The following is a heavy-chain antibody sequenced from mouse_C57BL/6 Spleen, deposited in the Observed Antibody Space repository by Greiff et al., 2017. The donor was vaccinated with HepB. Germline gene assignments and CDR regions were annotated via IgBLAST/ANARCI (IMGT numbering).Heavy chain of an antibody. CDR3: ARTYVYDYDDGFAY. J-gene: IGHJ3*01. CDR1: GFSLTSYG. CDR2: IWSGGST. V-gene: IGHV2-2*01. Sequence: QVQLKESGPGLVQPSQSLSITCTVSGFSLTSYGVHWVRQSPGKGLEWLGVIWSGGSTDYNAAFISRLSTSKDNSKSQVFFKMNSLQADDAAIYYCARTYVYDYDDGFAYWGQGTLVTVSA. D-gene: IGHD2-4*01.